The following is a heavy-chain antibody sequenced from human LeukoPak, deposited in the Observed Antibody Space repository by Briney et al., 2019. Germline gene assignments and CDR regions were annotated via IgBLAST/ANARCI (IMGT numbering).Heavy chain of an antibody. CDR1: GFTFSSYE. CDR3: AELGITMIGGV. CDR2: ISSSGSTI. J-gene: IGHJ6*04. Sequence: GGSLRLSCAASGFTFSSYEMNWVRQAPGKGLGRVSYISSSGSTIYYADSVKGRFTISRDNAKNSLYLQMNSLRAEDTAVYYCAELGITMIGGVWGKGTTVTISS. D-gene: IGHD3-10*02. V-gene: IGHV3-48*03.